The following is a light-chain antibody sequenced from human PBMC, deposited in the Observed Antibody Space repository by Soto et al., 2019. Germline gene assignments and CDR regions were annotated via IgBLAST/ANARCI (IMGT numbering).Light chain of an antibody. V-gene: IGLV6-57*04. CDR1: SGSIASNS. Sequence: NFMLTQPHSVSESPGKTVTISCTRSSGSIASNSVQWYQQRPGSAPTTVIYDDNQRPSGVPDRFSGSIDSSSISASLTISGLKTEDEADYYCQSYDSSKFVFGTGTKLTVL. CDR2: DDN. J-gene: IGLJ1*01. CDR3: QSYDSSKFV.